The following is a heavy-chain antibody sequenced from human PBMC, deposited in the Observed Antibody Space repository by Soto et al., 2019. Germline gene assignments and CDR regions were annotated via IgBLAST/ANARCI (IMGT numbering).Heavy chain of an antibody. CDR2: IWYDGSNK. D-gene: IGHD3-22*01. CDR1: GCTFSSYG. CDR3: ARQYYYDSSGYPAYYYYGMDV. V-gene: IGHV3-33*01. J-gene: IGHJ6*02. Sequence: GGSLRLSCAASGCTFSSYGMHWVRQAPGKGLEWVAVIWYDGSNKYYADSVKGRFTISRDNSKNTLYLQMNSLRAEDTAVYYCARQYYYDSSGYPAYYYYGMDVWGQGTTVTVSS.